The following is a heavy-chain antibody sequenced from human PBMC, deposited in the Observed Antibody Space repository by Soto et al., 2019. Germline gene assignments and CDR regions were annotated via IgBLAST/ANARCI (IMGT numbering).Heavy chain of an antibody. Sequence: GGSLRLSCAASGFTFSSYWMHWVRQAPGKGLVWVSRINTDGSSTSYADSVKGRFTISRDNAKNMLYLQMNSLRAEDTAVYYCARESGYCSSTSCYRWGQGTLVTVSS. D-gene: IGHD2-2*03. CDR1: GFTFSSYW. CDR2: INTDGSST. J-gene: IGHJ4*02. CDR3: ARESGYCSSTSCYR. V-gene: IGHV3-74*01.